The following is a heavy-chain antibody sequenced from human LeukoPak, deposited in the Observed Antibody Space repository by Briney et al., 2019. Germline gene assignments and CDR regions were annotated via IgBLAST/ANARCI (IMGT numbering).Heavy chain of an antibody. V-gene: IGHV1-69*13. J-gene: IGHJ6*04. D-gene: IGHD6-13*01. CDR3: ARDPWGVAAAGTGGHYYYGMDV. CDR1: GGSFSSYA. Sequence: SVKVSCKASGGSFSSYAISWVRQPPGQGLEWMGGIIPIFGTANYAQKFQGRVTITADESTSTAYMELSSLRSEDTAVYYCARDPWGVAAAGTGGHYYYGMDVWGKGTTVTVSS. CDR2: IIPIFGTA.